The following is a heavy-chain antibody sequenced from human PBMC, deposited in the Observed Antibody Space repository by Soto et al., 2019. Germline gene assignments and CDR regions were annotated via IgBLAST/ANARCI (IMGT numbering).Heavy chain of an antibody. J-gene: IGHJ4*02. Sequence: QVQLQESGPGLVKPSQTLSLTCTVSGGSISSGDYYWSWIRQPPGKGLEWIGYIYYSGSTYYNPSLKSRVTISVDTSKNQFSLKLSSVTAADTAVYYCARVADGSGSYYNPDYWGQGTLVTVSS. V-gene: IGHV4-30-4*01. CDR2: IYYSGST. D-gene: IGHD3-10*01. CDR3: ARVADGSGSYYNPDY. CDR1: GGSISSGDYY.